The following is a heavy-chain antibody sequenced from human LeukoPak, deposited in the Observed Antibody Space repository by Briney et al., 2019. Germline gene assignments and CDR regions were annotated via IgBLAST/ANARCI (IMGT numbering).Heavy chain of an antibody. CDR1: GFTFSSYA. CDR3: AKMNVLTGYYTPNFDF. D-gene: IGHD3-9*01. J-gene: IGHJ4*02. V-gene: IGHV3-23*01. CDR2: VSGSGSST. Sequence: GGSLRLSCAASGFTFSSYAMSWVRQAPREGLEWVSVVSGSGSSTDYADSVKGRFTISRDNSKNTLYLQMSSLSAEDTAVYYCAKMNVLTGYYTPNFDFWGQGTLVTVSS.